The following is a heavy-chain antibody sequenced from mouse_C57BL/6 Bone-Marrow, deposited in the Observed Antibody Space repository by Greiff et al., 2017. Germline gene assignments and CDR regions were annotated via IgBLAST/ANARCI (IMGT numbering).Heavy chain of an antibody. CDR3: ASGNYCGSSPHWYFEV. V-gene: IGHV1-54*01. D-gene: IGHD1-1*01. CDR2: INPGSGGT. CDR1: GYAFTNYL. J-gene: IGHJ1*03. Sequence: QVQLQQSGAELVRPGTSVKVSCKASGYAFTNYLIEWVKQRPGQGLEWIGVINPGSGGTNYNEKFKGKATLTADKSSSTAYMQLSSLTSEDSAVYFCASGNYCGSSPHWYFEVWGTGTTVTVSS.